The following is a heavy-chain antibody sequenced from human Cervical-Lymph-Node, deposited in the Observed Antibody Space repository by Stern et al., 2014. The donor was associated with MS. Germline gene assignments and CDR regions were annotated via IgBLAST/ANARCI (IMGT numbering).Heavy chain of an antibody. CDR1: GFTFRNYN. V-gene: IGHV3-30*04. CDR3: ARERVVVTFPDGMDV. D-gene: IGHD2-15*01. J-gene: IGHJ6*02. Sequence: QVQLVQSGGGVVQPGRSLRLSCAASGFTFRNYNMHWVRQAPGKGLEWVTFISNDGSDKHYADSVKGRFTISRDNSKNTLFLTMNSLRTEDTAVYYCARERVVVTFPDGMDVWGHGTTVTVSS. CDR2: ISNDGSDK.